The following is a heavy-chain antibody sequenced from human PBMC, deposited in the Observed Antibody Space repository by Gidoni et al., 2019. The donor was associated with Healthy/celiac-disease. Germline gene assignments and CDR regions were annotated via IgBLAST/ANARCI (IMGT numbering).Heavy chain of an antibody. CDR1: GFTFSGSA. CDR3: TRHPDEVRQWTLQP. D-gene: IGHD3-10*01. V-gene: IGHV3-73*02. CDR2: IRSKANSDAT. J-gene: IGHJ4*02. Sequence: EVQLVESGGGLVQPGGSLKLSCAASGFTFSGSAMHWVRQASGKGLEWVGRIRSKANSDATAYAASVKGRFTISRDDSKNTAYLQMNSLKTEDTAVYYCTRHPDEVRQWTLQPWGQGTLVTVSS.